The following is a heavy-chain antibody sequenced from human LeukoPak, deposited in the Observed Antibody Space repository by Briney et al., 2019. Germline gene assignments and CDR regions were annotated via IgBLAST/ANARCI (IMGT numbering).Heavy chain of an antibody. CDR3: ASISSGWYRY. V-gene: IGHV4-59*01. Sequence: PSETLSLTCTVSGGSISSYYWSWIRQPPGKGLEWIGYIYYSGSTNYNPSLKSRVTISVDTSKNQFSLKRSSVTAADTAVYYCASISSGWYRYWGQGTLVTVSS. D-gene: IGHD6-19*01. CDR1: GGSISSYY. J-gene: IGHJ4*02. CDR2: IYYSGST.